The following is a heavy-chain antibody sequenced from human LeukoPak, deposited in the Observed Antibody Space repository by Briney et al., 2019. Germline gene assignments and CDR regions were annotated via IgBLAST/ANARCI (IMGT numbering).Heavy chain of an antibody. V-gene: IGHV3-30*04. CDR1: GFTFSSYA. J-gene: IGHJ3*02. D-gene: IGHD2-21*02. CDR3: ASSLVTGDGAFDI. Sequence: PGGSLRLSCAASGFTFSSYAMHWVRQAPGKGLEWVAVILYDGSNKYYADSVKGRFTISRDNSKNTLYLQMNSLRAEDTAVYYCASSLVTGDGAFDIWGQGTVVTVSS. CDR2: ILYDGSNK.